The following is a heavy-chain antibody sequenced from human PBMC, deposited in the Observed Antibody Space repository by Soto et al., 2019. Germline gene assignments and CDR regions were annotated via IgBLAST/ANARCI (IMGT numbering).Heavy chain of an antibody. CDR3: ARHGVSWLRESRYYYYMDV. J-gene: IGHJ6*03. V-gene: IGHV3-33*01. Sequence: GGSLRLSCAASGFTFSRHDMHWVRQAPGKGLEWVAVIWSDGSTEYYGDSVKGRFTISRDNSKNTVYLQMNSVRAEDTAVYYCARHGVSWLRESRYYYYMDVWGKGTTVTVSS. D-gene: IGHD2-15*01. CDR1: GFTFSRHD. CDR2: IWSDGSTE.